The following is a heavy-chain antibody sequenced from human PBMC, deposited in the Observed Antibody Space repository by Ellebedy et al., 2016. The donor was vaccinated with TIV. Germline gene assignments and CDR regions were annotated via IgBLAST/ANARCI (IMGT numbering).Heavy chain of an antibody. J-gene: IGHJ4*02. V-gene: IGHV3-23*01. CDR1: GFTFDNFA. D-gene: IGHD1-14*01. CDR3: ARGRSGTYIHHAFDY. Sequence: PGGSLRLSCAASGFTFDNFAMRWFRQAPGKGLECVSAITGSGDRTFYADSVKGRFTISRDNSKNTLYLQMNSLRAEDTAIYYCARGRSGTYIHHAFDYWGQGTLVTVSS. CDR2: ITGSGDRT.